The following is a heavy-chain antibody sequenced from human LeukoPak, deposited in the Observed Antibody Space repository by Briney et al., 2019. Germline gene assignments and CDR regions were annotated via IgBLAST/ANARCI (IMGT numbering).Heavy chain of an antibody. Sequence: SQTLSLTCTVSGGSISSGGYYWSWIRQHPGKGLEWIGYIYYSGSTYYNPSLKSRVTISVDTSKNQFSLKLGSVTAADTAVYYCARAPGPFHPFDYWGQGTLVTVSS. V-gene: IGHV4-31*03. J-gene: IGHJ4*02. D-gene: IGHD3-3*02. CDR1: GGSISSGGYY. CDR2: IYYSGST. CDR3: ARAPGPFHPFDY.